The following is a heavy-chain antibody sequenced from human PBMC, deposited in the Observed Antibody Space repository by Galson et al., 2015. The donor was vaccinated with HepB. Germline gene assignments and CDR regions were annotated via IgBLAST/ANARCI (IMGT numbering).Heavy chain of an antibody. CDR1: GFTFSDYY. CDR3: ARVPIVTKTFDY. CDR2: ISSSSSYT. V-gene: IGHV3-11*06. J-gene: IGHJ4*02. D-gene: IGHD2-21*02. Sequence: SLRLSCAASGFTFSDYYMSWIRQAPGKGLEWVSYISSSSSYTNYADSVKGRFTISRDNAKNSLYLQMNSLRAEDTAVYYCARVPIVTKTFDYWGQGTLVTVSS.